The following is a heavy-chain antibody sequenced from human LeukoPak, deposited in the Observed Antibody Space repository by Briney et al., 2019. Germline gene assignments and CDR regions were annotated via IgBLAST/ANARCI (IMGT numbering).Heavy chain of an antibody. J-gene: IGHJ6*03. CDR1: GYTFTSYD. CDR3: ARGIISIHYYYYMDV. V-gene: IGHV1-8*01. CDR2: MNPNSGNT. Sequence: GASVKVSCKASGYTFTSYDINWVRQATGQGLEWMGWMNPNSGNTGYAQKFQGRVTMTRNTSISTAYIELSSLRSEDTAVYYCARGIISIHYYYYMDVWGKGTTVTVSS. D-gene: IGHD3-3*01.